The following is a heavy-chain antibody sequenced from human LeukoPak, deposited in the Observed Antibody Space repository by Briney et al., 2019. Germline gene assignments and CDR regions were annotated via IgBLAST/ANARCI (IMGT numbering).Heavy chain of an antibody. Sequence: SETLSLTCTVSGGSISSYYWSWIRQPPGKGLGWIGYIYYSGSTNYNPSLKSRVTISVDTSKNQFSLKLSSVTAADTAVYYCAREKRQQLVLYYYYYMDVWGKGTTVTVSS. CDR2: IYYSGST. D-gene: IGHD6-13*01. J-gene: IGHJ6*03. CDR1: GGSISSYY. V-gene: IGHV4-59*01. CDR3: AREKRQQLVLYYYYYMDV.